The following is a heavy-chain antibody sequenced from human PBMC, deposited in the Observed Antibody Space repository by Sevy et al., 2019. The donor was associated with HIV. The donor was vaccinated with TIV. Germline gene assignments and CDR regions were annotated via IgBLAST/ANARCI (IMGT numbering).Heavy chain of an antibody. CDR2: IYSGGST. V-gene: IGHV3-53*01. J-gene: IGHJ3*02. CDR3: ARGGYYDSSGYYIPAESPSTFDI. Sequence: GGSLRLSCAASGFTVTSNYMSWVRQAPGKGLEWVSVIYSGGSTYYADSVKGRFTISRDNSKNTRYLKMNSLRAEDTAVYYCARGGYYDSSGYYIPAESPSTFDIWGQGTMVTVSS. D-gene: IGHD3-22*01. CDR1: GFTVTSNY.